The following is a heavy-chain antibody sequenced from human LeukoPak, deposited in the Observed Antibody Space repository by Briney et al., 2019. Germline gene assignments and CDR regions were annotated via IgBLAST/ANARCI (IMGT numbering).Heavy chain of an antibody. CDR3: ARDNVSYDC. V-gene: IGHV1-2*02. D-gene: IGHD2-8*01. CDR2: INPNSGGT. CDR1: GYTFTGYY. J-gene: IGHJ4*02. Sequence: GASVKVSFKASGYTFTGYYLHWVRQAPGQGLGWMGWINPNSGGTNYAQKFQGRVTMTRDTSISTAYMDLSRLYSDDTAVYYCARDNVSYDCWGQGTLVTVSS.